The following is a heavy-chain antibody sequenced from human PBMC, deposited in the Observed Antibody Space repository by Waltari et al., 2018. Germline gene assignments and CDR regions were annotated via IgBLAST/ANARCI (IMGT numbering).Heavy chain of an antibody. CDR2: VFRSGSS. D-gene: IGHD3-16*02. CDR3: ATVDTFGGIMVARFDY. CDR1: GHSISNGYY. Sequence: QVQLRVSGPGLVKPSATLPPTGAVSGHSISNGYYWGWVRQPPGKGLEYVGSVFRSGSSYYNAALKSRVTISLDTSKNQFSLKLNSVTAADTALYYCATVDTFGGIMVARFDYWGQGILVTVSS. J-gene: IGHJ4*02. V-gene: IGHV4-38-2*01.